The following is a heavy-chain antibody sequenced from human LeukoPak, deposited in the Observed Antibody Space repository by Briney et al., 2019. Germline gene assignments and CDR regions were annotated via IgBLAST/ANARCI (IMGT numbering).Heavy chain of an antibody. D-gene: IGHD1-26*01. V-gene: IGHV4-38-2*02. Sequence: SETLSLTCTVSGYSISSGYYWGWIRQPPGKGLEWIGSIYHSGSTHYNPSLKSRVTISVDTSKNQFSLKLSSVTAADTAVYYCARDGAGSYYPDDAFDIWGQGTMVTVSS. CDR3: ARDGAGSYYPDDAFDI. J-gene: IGHJ3*02. CDR1: GYSISSGYY. CDR2: IYHSGST.